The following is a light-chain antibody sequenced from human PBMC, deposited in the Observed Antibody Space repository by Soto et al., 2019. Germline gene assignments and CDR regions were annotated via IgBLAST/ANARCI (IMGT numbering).Light chain of an antibody. J-gene: IGKJ1*01. CDR1: QSLLHSNGYNY. V-gene: IGKV2-28*01. CDR2: LGS. Sequence: DIVMTQSPLSLPVTPGEPASISCRSSQSLLHSNGYNYLDWYLQKPGQSPQLLIYLGSNRSSGVPDRFSGSGSGTDLTLKISRVEAEDVGVYYCMQALQSPRTFGQGTNV. CDR3: MQALQSPRT.